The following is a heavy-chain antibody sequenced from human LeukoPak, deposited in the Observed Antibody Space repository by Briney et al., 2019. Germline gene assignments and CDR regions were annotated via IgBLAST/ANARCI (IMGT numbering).Heavy chain of an antibody. Sequence: SVKVSCKASGYTFTSYAISWVRQAPGQGLEWMGGIIPIFGTANYAQKFQGRVTITADESTSTAYMELSSLRSEDTAVYYCAMGYSSSGPTRYFQHWGQGTLVTVSS. CDR1: GYTFTSYA. CDR2: IIPIFGTA. J-gene: IGHJ1*01. CDR3: AMGYSSSGPTRYFQH. D-gene: IGHD6-13*01. V-gene: IGHV1-69*13.